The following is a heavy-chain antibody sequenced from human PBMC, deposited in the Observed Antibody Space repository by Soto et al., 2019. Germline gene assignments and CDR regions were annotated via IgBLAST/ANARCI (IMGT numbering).Heavy chain of an antibody. CDR2: IYYSGST. D-gene: IGHD3-16*02. CDR1: GGSISSGGYY. V-gene: IGHV4-31*03. J-gene: IGHJ4*02. CDR3: ARDRVITFGGVIVRLGNCDY. Sequence: PSETLSLTCTVSGGSISSGGYYWSWIRQHPGKGLEWIGYIYYSGSTYYNPSLKSRVTISVDTSKNQFSLKLSSVTAADTAVYYCARDRVITFGGVIVRLGNCDYWGQGTMGIVSA.